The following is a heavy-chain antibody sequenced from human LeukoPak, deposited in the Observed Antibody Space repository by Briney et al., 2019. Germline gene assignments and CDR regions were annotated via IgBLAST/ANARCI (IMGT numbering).Heavy chain of an antibody. J-gene: IGHJ4*02. CDR3: KIGDSGYDF. V-gene: IGHV3-21*01. CDR2: ISSSSSYI. CDR1: GFTFTTYS. D-gene: IGHD5-12*01. Sequence: GGSLRLSCEASGFTFTTYSMTWVRQAPGKGLEWVSSISSSSSYIYYADSVKGRFTISRDNAKNSLYLQMNSLRAEDTAVYYCKIGDSGYDFWGQGTLVTVSS.